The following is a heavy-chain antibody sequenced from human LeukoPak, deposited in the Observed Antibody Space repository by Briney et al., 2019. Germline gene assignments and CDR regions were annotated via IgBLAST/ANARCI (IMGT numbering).Heavy chain of an antibody. CDR3: AREQIYDGMDV. Sequence: HPGGSLRLSCAASGFTFSSYALSWVRQAPGKGLEWVSGISISGGSTYYADSVKGRFTISRDNSKNTLYLQMNSLRAEDTAVYYCAREQIYDGMDVWGQGTTVTVSS. J-gene: IGHJ6*02. CDR2: ISISGGST. CDR1: GFTFSSYA. V-gene: IGHV3-23*01.